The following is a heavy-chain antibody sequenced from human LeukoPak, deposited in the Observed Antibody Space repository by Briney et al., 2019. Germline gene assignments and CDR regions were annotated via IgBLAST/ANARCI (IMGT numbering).Heavy chain of an antibody. D-gene: IGHD3-16*01. Sequence: PGGSLRLSCAASGFTFSSYSMNWVRQAPGKGLEWVSSISSSSSYIYYADSVKGRFTISRDNAKNSLYLQMNSLRAEDTAMYYCAKDYVGGYYYYMDVWGKGTTVTVSS. CDR1: GFTFSSYS. J-gene: IGHJ6*03. CDR2: ISSSSSYI. CDR3: AKDYVGGYYYYMDV. V-gene: IGHV3-21*01.